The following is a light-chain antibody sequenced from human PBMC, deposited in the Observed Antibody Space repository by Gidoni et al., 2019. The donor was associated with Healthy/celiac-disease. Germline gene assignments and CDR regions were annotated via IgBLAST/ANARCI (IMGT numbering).Light chain of an antibody. J-gene: IGKJ5*01. CDR2: DAS. CDR1: QDISNH. Sequence: DIQMTQSPSSLSASVGDRVTITCQASQDISNHLNWYQQKPGKAPKLLIYDASNLETGVPPRFSGSGSATDFTFTISSLQPEDIATYYCQQNDNLPPITLGPGTRLEIK. CDR3: QQNDNLPPIT. V-gene: IGKV1-33*01.